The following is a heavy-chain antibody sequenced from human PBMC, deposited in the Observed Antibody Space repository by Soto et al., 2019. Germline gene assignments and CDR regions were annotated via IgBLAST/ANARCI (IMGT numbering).Heavy chain of an antibody. V-gene: IGHV3-23*01. Sequence: GGSLRLSCAASGFTFSSYAISWVRQAPGKGLEWVSLISGSGGTTYYADSVKGRFTISRDNSKNTLYLQMNSLRAEDTAVYYCAKVHGSGNYHNFPDYWGQGALVTVSS. CDR2: ISGSGGTT. CDR1: GFTFSSYA. D-gene: IGHD3-10*01. CDR3: AKVHGSGNYHNFPDY. J-gene: IGHJ4*02.